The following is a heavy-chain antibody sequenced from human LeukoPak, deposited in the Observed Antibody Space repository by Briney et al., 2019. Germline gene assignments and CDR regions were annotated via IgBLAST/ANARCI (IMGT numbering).Heavy chain of an antibody. Sequence: ASVKVSCKASGYTFTGYYMHWVRQAPGQGLEWMGWINPNSGGTNYAQKFQGRVTITRNTSTSTAYMELSSLRSEDTAVYYCAREGYYDFWSGYWSGKSAFDIWGQGTMVTVSS. CDR2: INPNSGGT. J-gene: IGHJ3*02. V-gene: IGHV1-2*02. CDR3: AREGYYDFWSGYWSGKSAFDI. D-gene: IGHD3-3*01. CDR1: GYTFTGYY.